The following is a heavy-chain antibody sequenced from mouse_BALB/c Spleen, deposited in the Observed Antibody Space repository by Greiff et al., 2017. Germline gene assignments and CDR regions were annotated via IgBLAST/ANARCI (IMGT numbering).Heavy chain of an antibody. CDR2: ISNGGGST. CDR1: GFTFSSYT. CDR3: ARLEGYYAMDY. J-gene: IGHJ4*01. Sequence: EVHLVESGGGLVQPGGSLKLSCAASGFTFSSYTMSWVRQTPEKRLEWVAYISNGGGSTYYPDTVKGRFTISRDNAKNTLYLQMSSLKSEDTAMYYCARLEGYYAMDYWGQGTSVTVSS. V-gene: IGHV5-12-2*01.